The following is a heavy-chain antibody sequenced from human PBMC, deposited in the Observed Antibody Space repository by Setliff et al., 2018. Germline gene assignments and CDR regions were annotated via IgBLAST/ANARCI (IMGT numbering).Heavy chain of an antibody. Sequence: SETLSLTCTVSGDSISSRRNYWGWFRQPAGKELEWIGQIYTSWSTNYNPSLKSRVTISLDTSRKQFSLRLSSVTATDTAVYYCVRTGTYRYFDYWGQGALVTVSS. J-gene: IGHJ4*02. CDR1: GDSISSRRNY. CDR2: IYTSWST. V-gene: IGHV4-61*09. CDR3: VRTGTYRYFDY. D-gene: IGHD1-1*01.